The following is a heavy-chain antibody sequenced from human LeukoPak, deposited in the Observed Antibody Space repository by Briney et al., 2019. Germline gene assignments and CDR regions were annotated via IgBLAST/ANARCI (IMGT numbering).Heavy chain of an antibody. J-gene: IGHJ4*02. Sequence: GESLKISCKVSGYSFTSYWIGWVRQMPGKGLEWMGIIYPGDSDTRYSPSFQGQVTTSADKSISTAYLQWSSLKASDTAMYYCARTKPSYGGNSDFGYWGQGTVVSLSS. CDR1: GYSFTSYW. V-gene: IGHV5-51*01. CDR2: IYPGDSDT. CDR3: ARTKPSYGGNSDFGY. D-gene: IGHD4-23*01.